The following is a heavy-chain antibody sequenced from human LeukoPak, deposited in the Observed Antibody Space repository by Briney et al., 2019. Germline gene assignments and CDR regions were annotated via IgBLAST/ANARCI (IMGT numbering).Heavy chain of an antibody. V-gene: IGHV1-69*13. Sequence: SVKVSCKAAGGTFSSYAISWVRQAPGQGLEWMGGIIPIFGTANYAQKFQGRVTITADESTSTAYMELSSLRSEDTAVYYCARAGDFWSGRYFDYWGQGTLVTVSS. CDR1: GGTFSSYA. CDR2: IIPIFGTA. D-gene: IGHD3-3*01. CDR3: ARAGDFWSGRYFDY. J-gene: IGHJ4*02.